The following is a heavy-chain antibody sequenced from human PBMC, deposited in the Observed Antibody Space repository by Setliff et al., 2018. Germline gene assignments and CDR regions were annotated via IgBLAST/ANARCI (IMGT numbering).Heavy chain of an antibody. CDR2: IYYSGST. J-gene: IGHJ4*02. CDR3: ARHPSSGSYYGGSIFYFDD. V-gene: IGHV4-39*01. Sequence: PSETLSLTCRVSGGSISSGNYYWGLIRQPPGKGLEWVATIYYSGSTYSNPSLKSRLIISVDAPDNQFSLKLSFVTAADTAVYYCARHPSSGSYYGGSIFYFDDWGPGILVTVSS. CDR1: GGSISSGNYY. D-gene: IGHD1-26*01.